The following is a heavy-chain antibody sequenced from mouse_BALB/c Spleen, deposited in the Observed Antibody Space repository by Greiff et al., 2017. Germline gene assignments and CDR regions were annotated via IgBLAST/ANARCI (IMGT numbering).Heavy chain of an antibody. V-gene: IGHV1-80*01. Sequence: QVQLQQSGAELVRPGSSVKISCKASGYAFSSYWMNWVKQRPGQGLEWIGQIYPGDGDTNYNGKFKGKATLTSDKSSSTAYMQLSSLTSEDSAVYFCARGRQLGLFDYWGQGTTLTVSS. CDR3: ARGRQLGLFDY. J-gene: IGHJ2*01. CDR1: GYAFSSYW. D-gene: IGHD3-1*01. CDR2: IYPGDGDT.